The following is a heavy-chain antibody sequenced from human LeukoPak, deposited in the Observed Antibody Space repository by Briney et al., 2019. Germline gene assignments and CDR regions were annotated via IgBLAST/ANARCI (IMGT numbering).Heavy chain of an antibody. J-gene: IGHJ4*02. CDR3: ARDPPGYSSGWYIN. CDR1: GGTFSSYA. Sequence: GASVKVSCKASGGTFSSYAISWVRQAPGQGLEWMGGIIPIFGTANYAQKFQGRVTITADESTSTAYMELGSLRSEDTAVYYCARDPPGYSSGWYINWGQGTLVTVSS. D-gene: IGHD6-19*01. V-gene: IGHV1-69*01. CDR2: IIPIFGTA.